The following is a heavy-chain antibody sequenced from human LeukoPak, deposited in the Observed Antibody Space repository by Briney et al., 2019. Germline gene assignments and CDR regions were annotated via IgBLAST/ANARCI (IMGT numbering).Heavy chain of an antibody. J-gene: IGHJ6*02. CDR1: GGSISSYY. CDR2: IYTRGRT. CDR3: ARDGPYYDFWSGYSYYYGMDV. V-gene: IGHV4-4*07. D-gene: IGHD3-3*01. Sequence: PSETLSLTCTVSGGSISSYYWSWIRQPAGKGLEWIGRIYTRGRTNYNPSLKSRVAMSVDTSKNQFSLKLSPVTAADTAVYYCARDGPYYDFWSGYSYYYGMDVWGQGTTVSVSS.